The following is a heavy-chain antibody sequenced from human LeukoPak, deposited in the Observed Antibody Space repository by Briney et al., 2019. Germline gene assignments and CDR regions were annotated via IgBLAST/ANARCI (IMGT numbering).Heavy chain of an antibody. CDR1: GFTFSSYA. J-gene: IGHJ4*02. D-gene: IGHD3-16*01. V-gene: IGHV3-64D*06. Sequence: PGGSLRLSCSASGFTFSSYAMHWVRQAPGKGLEYVSAISGNGGSTYYADSVKGRFTISRDNSKNTLYLQMSSLRAEDTAVYYCVRSYYDYVWGGFNDYWGQGTLVTVSS. CDR3: VRSYYDYVWGGFNDY. CDR2: ISGNGGST.